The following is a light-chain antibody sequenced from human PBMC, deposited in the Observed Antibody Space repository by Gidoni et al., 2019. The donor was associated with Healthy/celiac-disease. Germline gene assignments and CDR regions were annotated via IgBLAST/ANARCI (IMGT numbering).Light chain of an antibody. Sequence: EIVFTQSPGTLSLSPGERATLSCRASQSVSSSYLAWYQQKPGQAPRLLIYGASSRATGIPDRFSGSGSGTDFTLTISRLEPEDFAVYYCQQYGSSPPSCTFGQGTKVEIK. CDR1: QSVSSSY. J-gene: IGKJ1*01. V-gene: IGKV3-20*01. CDR2: GAS. CDR3: QQYGSSPPSCT.